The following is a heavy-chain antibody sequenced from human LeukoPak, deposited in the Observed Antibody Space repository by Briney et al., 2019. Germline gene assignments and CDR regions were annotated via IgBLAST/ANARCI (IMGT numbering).Heavy chain of an antibody. CDR3: ARGYCSGGSCHTFNY. CDR1: GDSISNYY. Sequence: PSETLSLTCTVFGDSISNYYWSWIRQPPGKGLEWIGFIYFSGTTNYNPSLKSRVTISVDTSKNQFSLKLSSVTAADTAVYYCARGYCSGGSCHTFNYWGQGTLVTVSS. V-gene: IGHV4-59*01. J-gene: IGHJ4*02. D-gene: IGHD2-15*01. CDR2: IYFSGTT.